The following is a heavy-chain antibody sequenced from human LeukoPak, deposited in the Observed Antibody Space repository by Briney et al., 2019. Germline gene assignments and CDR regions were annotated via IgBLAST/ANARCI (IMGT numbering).Heavy chain of an antibody. CDR2: ISFNSVNI. J-gene: IGHJ4*02. V-gene: IGHV3-9*01. CDR1: GFTFDDYA. D-gene: IGHD7-27*01. CDR3: AKAIDWGSGYYFDY. Sequence: GGSLRLSCAASGFTFDDYAMHWVRQAPGKGLEWVPGISFNSVNIGYADSVKGRFTISRDNAKNSLYLEMNSLRVEDTAFYYCAKAIDWGSGYYFDYWGQGTLVTVSS.